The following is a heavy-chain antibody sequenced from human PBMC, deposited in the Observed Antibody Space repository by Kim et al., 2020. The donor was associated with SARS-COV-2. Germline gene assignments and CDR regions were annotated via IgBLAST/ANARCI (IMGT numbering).Heavy chain of an antibody. D-gene: IGHD6-19*01. V-gene: IGHV4-39*01. CDR2: IYYSGST. CDR1: GGSFSSSSYY. CDR3: ASELSIAVAGTVPAQIFDY. J-gene: IGHJ4*02. Sequence: SETLSLTCTVSGGSFSSSSYYWGWIRQPPGKGLEWIGSIYYSGSTYYNPSLKSRVTISVDTSKNQFSLKLSSVTAADTAVYYCASELSIAVAGTVPAQIFDYWGQGTLVTVSS.